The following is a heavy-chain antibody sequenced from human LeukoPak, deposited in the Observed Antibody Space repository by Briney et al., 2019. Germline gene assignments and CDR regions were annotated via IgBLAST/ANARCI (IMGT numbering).Heavy chain of an antibody. J-gene: IGHJ4*02. D-gene: IGHD1-26*01. V-gene: IGHV3-21*01. CDR3: ARDIVGATDY. CDR2: ISSSSSYI. Sequence: GGSLRLSCAASGFTFSSYSMTWVRQAPGKGLEWVSSISSSSSYIYYADSVKGRFTISRDNAKNSLYLQLNSLRAEDTAVYYCARDIVGATDYWGQGTLVTVSS. CDR1: GFTFSSYS.